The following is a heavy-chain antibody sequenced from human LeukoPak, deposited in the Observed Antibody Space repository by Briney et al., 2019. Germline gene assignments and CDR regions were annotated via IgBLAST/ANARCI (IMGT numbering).Heavy chain of an antibody. V-gene: IGHV3-48*03. CDR2: ISSSGSTI. Sequence: GGSLRLSCAASGFTFSSYEMNWVRQAPGKGLEWVSYISSSGSTIYYADSVKGRFTISRDNARNSLYLQMNSLRAEDTGVYYCARLDYYGSGSYFDYWGQGTLVTVSS. CDR1: GFTFSSYE. D-gene: IGHD3-10*01. CDR3: ARLDYYGSGSYFDY. J-gene: IGHJ4*02.